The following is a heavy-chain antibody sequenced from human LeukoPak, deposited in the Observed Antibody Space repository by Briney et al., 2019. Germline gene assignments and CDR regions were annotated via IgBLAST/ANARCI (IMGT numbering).Heavy chain of an antibody. D-gene: IGHD6-13*01. CDR1: GGSISSYY. Sequence: SETLSLTCTVSGGSISSYYWSWIRQPPGKGLEWIGYIYYSGSTNYNPSLKSQVTISVDTSKNQFSLKLSSVTAADTAVYYCAREIIAAAGSYYYYGMDVWGQGTTVTVSS. CDR3: AREIIAAAGSYYYYGMDV. V-gene: IGHV4-59*01. J-gene: IGHJ6*02. CDR2: IYYSGST.